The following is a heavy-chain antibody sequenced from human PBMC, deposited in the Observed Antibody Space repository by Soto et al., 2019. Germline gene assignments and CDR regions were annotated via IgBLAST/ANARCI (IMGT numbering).Heavy chain of an antibody. CDR1: GVTFTRQD. CDR2: IIPIFGTP. Sequence: QVQLVQSGAEVKKPGSSVKVSCKASGVTFTRQDMRWVRQAHGQGLECMGGIIPIFGTPQYAEKFQDRVTITADESTSTAYMELSSLTSEDTAVYYCATNEGRDGYSFDYWGQGTLVTVSS. J-gene: IGHJ4*02. D-gene: IGHD5-12*01. CDR3: ATNEGRDGYSFDY. V-gene: IGHV1-69*01.